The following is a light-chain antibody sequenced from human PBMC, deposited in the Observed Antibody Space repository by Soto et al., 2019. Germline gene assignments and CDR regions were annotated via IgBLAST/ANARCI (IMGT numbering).Light chain of an antibody. CDR1: SSAVGGYSY. V-gene: IGLV2-14*01. J-gene: IGLJ1*01. CDR2: DVS. CDR3: SSSTSSSPYV. Sequence: SVVSLPSSVAGAPGQSITLSCPGNSSAVGGYSYVSWYQQHPGKAPKLMIYDVSNRPSGVSNRFSGSKSGNTASLTISGLQAEDEAEYYCSSSTSSSPYVFGTGTTLTVL.